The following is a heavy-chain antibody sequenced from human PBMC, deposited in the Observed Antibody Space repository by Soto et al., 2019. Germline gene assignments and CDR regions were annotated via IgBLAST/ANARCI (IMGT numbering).Heavy chain of an antibody. D-gene: IGHD2-8*01. Sequence: PXASLSLTCGVCGDCFSSVNWWSWFRQAPGKGLEWIGEIYHSGTTNYNPSLTGRVTMSVDKSKNQFSLNLTSVTAADTAVYYCAPLTGFFTISPCDPWGQGTLVTGSS. J-gene: IGHJ5*02. CDR1: GDCFSSVNW. CDR2: IYHSGTT. CDR3: APLTGFFTISPCDP. V-gene: IGHV4-4*02.